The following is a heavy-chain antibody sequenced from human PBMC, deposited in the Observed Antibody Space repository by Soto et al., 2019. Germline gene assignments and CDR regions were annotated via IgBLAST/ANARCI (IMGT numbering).Heavy chain of an antibody. V-gene: IGHV3-11*04. CDR2: ISDRDRGSVT. CDR3: ARESWANPDY. J-gene: IGHJ4*02. Sequence: QVQLVESGGGLVKPGGSLRLSCAASGLTLSDHFMSWIRQAPGKGLEWVSYISDRDRGSVTNYGDSVKGRFTNSRDNAKNSLYLQMNSPGGEDTAVYYCARESWANPDYWGQGTLVTVSS. D-gene: IGHD3-10*01. CDR1: GLTLSDHF.